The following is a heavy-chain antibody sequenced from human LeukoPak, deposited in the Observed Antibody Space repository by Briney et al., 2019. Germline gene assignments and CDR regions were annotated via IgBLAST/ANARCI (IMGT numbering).Heavy chain of an antibody. D-gene: IGHD3-16*01. CDR3: ARDGRGRLYYYMDV. Sequence: ASVNVSCKASVYTFTGYYMHWVRQAPGQGLEWIGWINPNSGGTNYAQKFQGRVTMTRDTSISTAYMELSRLRSDDTAVYYCARDGRGRLYYYMDVWGKGTTVTVSS. J-gene: IGHJ6*03. CDR1: VYTFTGYY. CDR2: INPNSGGT. V-gene: IGHV1-2*02.